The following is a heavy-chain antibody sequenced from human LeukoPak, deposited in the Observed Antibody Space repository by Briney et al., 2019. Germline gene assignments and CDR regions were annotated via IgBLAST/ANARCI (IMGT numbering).Heavy chain of an antibody. CDR3: ARDRDIGTYYYYYGMDV. V-gene: IGHV4-61*01. CDR2: IYYSGST. D-gene: IGHD1-26*01. J-gene: IGHJ6*02. CDR1: GGSVSSGSYY. Sequence: SETLSLICTVSGGSVSSGSYYWSWIRQPPGKGLEWIGYIYYSGSTNYSPSLKSRVTISVDTSKNQFSLKLSSVTAADTAVYYCARDRDIGTYYYYYGMDVWGQGTTVTVSS.